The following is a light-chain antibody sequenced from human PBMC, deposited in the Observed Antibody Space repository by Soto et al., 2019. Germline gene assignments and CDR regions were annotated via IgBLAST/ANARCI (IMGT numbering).Light chain of an antibody. CDR3: QQYGRSPPGT. Sequence: EIVLTQSPGTLSLSPGESATLSCRASQSVSSSYLAWYQRKPGQAPRLLIYGASSRATGIPDRFSGSGAGTDFTLTISRLEPEDVAVYFCQQYGRSPPGTFGQGTKVEIK. V-gene: IGKV3-20*01. CDR2: GAS. CDR1: QSVSSSY. J-gene: IGKJ1*01.